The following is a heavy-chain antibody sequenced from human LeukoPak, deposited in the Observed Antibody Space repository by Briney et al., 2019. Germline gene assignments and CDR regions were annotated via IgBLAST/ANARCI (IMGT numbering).Heavy chain of an antibody. V-gene: IGHV5-10-1*01. CDR2: IDPSDSYT. Sequence: GESLKISCKGSGYSFTSYWISWVRQMPGKGLEWMGRIDPSDSYTNYSPSFQGHVTISADKSISTAYLQWSSLKASDTAMYYCARQYGSGGYPYYFDYWGQGTLVTVSS. J-gene: IGHJ4*02. D-gene: IGHD3-10*01. CDR1: GYSFTSYW. CDR3: ARQYGSGGYPYYFDY.